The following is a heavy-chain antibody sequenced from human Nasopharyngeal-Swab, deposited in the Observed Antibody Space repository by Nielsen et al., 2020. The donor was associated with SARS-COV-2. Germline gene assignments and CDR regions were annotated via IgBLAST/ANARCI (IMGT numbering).Heavy chain of an antibody. CDR2: IKQDGGEA. D-gene: IGHD5-18*01. Sequence: GESLKISCAAYGFPFSASWMSWVRQAPGRGLEWVAHIKQDGGEAYYVDSVKGRFTISRDNADNSLFLQMNSLRVEDTAVFYCVRFIRAYSCGRDCWGQGTLVTVSS. CDR3: VRFIRAYSCGRDC. V-gene: IGHV3-7*05. CDR1: GFPFSASW. J-gene: IGHJ4*02.